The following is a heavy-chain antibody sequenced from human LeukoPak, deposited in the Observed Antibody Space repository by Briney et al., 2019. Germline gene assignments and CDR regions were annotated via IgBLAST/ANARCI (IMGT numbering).Heavy chain of an antibody. CDR3: VKLLVGVVPAAIHHDDY. CDR2: ISGSGGST. Sequence: GGSVRLSCAASGFTFSSYAMSWVRQAPGKGLEGVLAISGSGGSTHYAESVEGRFTIPRDNTKNTLYLLINSVRAEDTALYYFVKLLVGVVPAAIHHDDYWGQGTLVTVST. V-gene: IGHV3-23*01. J-gene: IGHJ4*02. CDR1: GFTFSSYA. D-gene: IGHD2-2*01.